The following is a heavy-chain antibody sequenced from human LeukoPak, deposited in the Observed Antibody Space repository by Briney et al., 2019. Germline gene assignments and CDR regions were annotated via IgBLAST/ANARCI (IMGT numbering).Heavy chain of an antibody. CDR1: GFNFSTYA. V-gene: IGHV3-48*02. CDR3: TRVGGFQLPKFDY. J-gene: IGHJ4*02. Sequence: GGSLRLSCAASGFNFSTYAMNWVRQAPGKGLEWISYISSSSSTIYYADSVRGRFSISRDNAKNSVYLEMNSPGDEDTAFYYCTRVGGFQLPKFDYWGRGTLVTVSS. CDR2: ISSSSSTI. D-gene: IGHD3-16*01.